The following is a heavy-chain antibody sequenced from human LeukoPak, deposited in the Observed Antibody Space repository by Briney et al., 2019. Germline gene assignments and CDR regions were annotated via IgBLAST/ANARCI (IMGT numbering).Heavy chain of an antibody. V-gene: IGHV3-30*18. Sequence: PGRSLRLSCAASGFTFSSYGMYWVRQAPGKGLEWVAVLSYDGSKKYYADSVKGRFTVSRDNSKNTLHLQMNSLRAEDTAVYYCAKDTAGYTYGFGYFDYWGQGTLVTVSS. J-gene: IGHJ4*02. CDR2: LSYDGSKK. CDR3: AKDTAGYTYGFGYFDY. CDR1: GFTFSSYG. D-gene: IGHD5-18*01.